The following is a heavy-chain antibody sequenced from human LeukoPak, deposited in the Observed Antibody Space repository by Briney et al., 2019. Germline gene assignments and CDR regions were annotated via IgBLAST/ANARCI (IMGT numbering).Heavy chain of an antibody. CDR3: AKVGGYRISTSCYPHYDMDV. CDR2: FDPEDGET. D-gene: IGHD2-2*01. V-gene: IGHV1-24*01. J-gene: IGHJ6*02. CDR1: GYTLTELS. Sequence: ASVKVSCKVSGYTLTELSMHWVRQAPGKGLEWMGGFDPEDGETIYAQKFQGRVTMTEDTSTDTAYMELSSLRSEDTAVYYCAKVGGYRISTSCYPHYDMDVWGQGTTVTVSS.